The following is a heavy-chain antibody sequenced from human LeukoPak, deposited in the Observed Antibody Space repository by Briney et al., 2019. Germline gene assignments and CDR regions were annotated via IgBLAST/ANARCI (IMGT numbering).Heavy chain of an antibody. Sequence: SVKVSCKASGGTFSSYAISWVRQAPGQGHEWMGGIIPIFGTANYAQKFQGRVTITADESTSTAYMELSSLRSEDTAVYYCARDFWSGYYYYYGMDVWGQGTTVTVSS. V-gene: IGHV1-69*13. D-gene: IGHD3-3*01. CDR1: GGTFSSYA. CDR2: IIPIFGTA. J-gene: IGHJ6*02. CDR3: ARDFWSGYYYYYGMDV.